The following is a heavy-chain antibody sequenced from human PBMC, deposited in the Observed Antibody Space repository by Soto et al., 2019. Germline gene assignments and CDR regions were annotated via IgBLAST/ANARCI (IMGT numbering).Heavy chain of an antibody. CDR1: GFTFSSYS. Sequence: GGSLRLSCAASGFTFSSYSMNWVRQAPGKGLEWVSSISSSSSSYIYYADSVKGRFTISRDNAKNSLYLQMNSLRAEDTAVYYCARDTYYDYIWGPIGRSYDAFDIWGQGTMVTVSS. CDR3: ARDTYYDYIWGPIGRSYDAFDI. V-gene: IGHV3-21*01. J-gene: IGHJ3*02. CDR2: ISSSSSSYI. D-gene: IGHD3-16*01.